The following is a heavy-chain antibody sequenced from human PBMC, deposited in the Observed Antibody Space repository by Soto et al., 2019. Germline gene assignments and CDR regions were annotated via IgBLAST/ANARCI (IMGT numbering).Heavy chain of an antibody. V-gene: IGHV1-2*02. CDR2: INPNGGGT. J-gene: IGHJ6*02. CDR1: GYTFTGYY. D-gene: IGHD2-8*01. Sequence: GASVKVSCKASGYTFTGYYMHWVRQAPGQGLEWMGWINPNGGGTNFAQKFQGRVTMTRDTSISTAYMELSRLRSDDTAVYYCAADRCTNGVCYYYYGMDVWGQGTTVTVSS. CDR3: AADRCTNGVCYYYYGMDV.